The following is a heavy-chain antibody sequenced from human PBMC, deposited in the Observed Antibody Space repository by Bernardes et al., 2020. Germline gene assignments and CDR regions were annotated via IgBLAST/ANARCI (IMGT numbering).Heavy chain of an antibody. CDR1: GGSISSSNW. Sequence: ETLSLTCAVSGGSISSSNWWSWVRQPPGKGLEWVSVLYGGGTTYYADSVRGRFTISRDKSKNTVYLQLNSLRVEDTAVYYCARGGATVNFDYWGQGTLVTVSA. CDR2: LYGGGTT. V-gene: IGHV3-53*01. CDR3: ARGGATVNFDY. D-gene: IGHD4-17*01. J-gene: IGHJ4*02.